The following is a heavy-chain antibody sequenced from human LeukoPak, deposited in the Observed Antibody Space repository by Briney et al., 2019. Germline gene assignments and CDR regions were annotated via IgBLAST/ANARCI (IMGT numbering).Heavy chain of an antibody. CDR1: GFTFSSYA. CDR2: ISGSGGST. CDR3: AKAPYSGSYSSPFDY. D-gene: IGHD1-26*01. Sequence: GGSLRLSCAASGFTFSSYAMSWVRQAPGKGLEWVSAISGSGGSTYYADSVKGRFTISRDNSKNTLYLQMNSLRAEDTAVYYCAKAPYSGSYSSPFDYWGQGTLVTVSS. J-gene: IGHJ4*02. V-gene: IGHV3-23*01.